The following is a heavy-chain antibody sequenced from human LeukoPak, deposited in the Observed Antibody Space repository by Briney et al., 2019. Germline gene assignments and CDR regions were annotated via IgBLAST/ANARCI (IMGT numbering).Heavy chain of an antibody. CDR2: IGQDGSEK. CDR1: GFTFSGHW. V-gene: IGHV3-7*01. Sequence: GGSLRLSCTASGFTFSGHWMSWVRQAPGKGLEWVASIGQDGSEKHYVDSVEGRFIISRDNAKNSLHLQMNSLRAEDTAVYYCAKGSSRPSNAFDIWGQGTLVTVSS. D-gene: IGHD6-6*01. CDR3: AKGSSRPSNAFDI. J-gene: IGHJ3*02.